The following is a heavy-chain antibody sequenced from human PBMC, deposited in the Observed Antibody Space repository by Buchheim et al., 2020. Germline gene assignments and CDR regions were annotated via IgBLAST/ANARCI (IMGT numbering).Heavy chain of an antibody. V-gene: IGHV5-10-1*03. Sequence: EVQLVQSGAEVKKPGESLRISCKGSGYSFTSYWISWVRQMPGKGLEWMGRIDPSDSYTNYSPSFQGHVTLSADTSISTASPQWSSLKASDTAMYYCARQHVAAAGPTYYYYGMDVWGQGTT. CDR2: IDPSDSYT. D-gene: IGHD6-13*01. CDR1: GYSFTSYW. J-gene: IGHJ6*02. CDR3: ARQHVAAAGPTYYYYGMDV.